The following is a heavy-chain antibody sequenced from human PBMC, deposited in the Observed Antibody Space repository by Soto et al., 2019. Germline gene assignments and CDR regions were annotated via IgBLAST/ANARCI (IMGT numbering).Heavy chain of an antibody. D-gene: IGHD3-10*01. V-gene: IGHV3-53*01. CDR2: IYSGGST. CDR1: GFTVSSNY. CDR3: ASPGGHGSGSYYTLAY. J-gene: IGHJ4*02. Sequence: GGSLRLSCAASGFTVSSNYMSWVRQAPGKGLEWVSVIYSGGSTYYADSVKGRFTISRDNSKNTLYLQMNSLRAEDTAVYYCASPGGHGSGSYYTLAYWGQGTLVTAPQ.